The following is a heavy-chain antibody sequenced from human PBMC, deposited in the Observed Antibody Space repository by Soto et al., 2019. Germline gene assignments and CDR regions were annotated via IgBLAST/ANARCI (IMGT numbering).Heavy chain of an antibody. J-gene: IGHJ6*02. CDR1: GYTFTSYY. CDR2: INPNGGST. CDR3: ARDRLRFLEWFPQKEYYYYGMDV. Sequence: ASVKVSCKASGYTFTSYYMHWVRQAPGQGLEWMGIINPNGGSTSYAQKFQGRVTMTRDTSTSTVYMELSRLRSDDTAVYYCARDRLRFLEWFPQKEYYYYGMDVWGQGTTVTVSS. D-gene: IGHD3-3*01. V-gene: IGHV1-46*01.